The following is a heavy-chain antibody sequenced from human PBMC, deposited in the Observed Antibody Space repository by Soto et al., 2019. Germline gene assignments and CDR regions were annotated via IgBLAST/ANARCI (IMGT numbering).Heavy chain of an antibody. V-gene: IGHV3-30-3*01. CDR3: ARQDGIVGGTSAFDY. CDR1: GFTFSSYA. D-gene: IGHD1-26*01. CDR2: ISYDGSNK. J-gene: IGHJ4*02. Sequence: GGSLRLSCAASGFTFSSYAMHWVRQAPGKGLEWVAVISYDGSNKYYADSVKGRFTISRDNAKNSLYLQMNRLRAEDTAVYYCARQDGIVGGTSAFDYWGRGTLVTVSS.